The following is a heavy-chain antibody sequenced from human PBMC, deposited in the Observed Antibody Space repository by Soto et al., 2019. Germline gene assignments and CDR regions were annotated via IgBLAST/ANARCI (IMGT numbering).Heavy chain of an antibody. V-gene: IGHV3-53*01. J-gene: IGHJ4*02. CDR1: GFTVSSSY. CDR2: IYSGGSA. CDR3: ARNYYDSNGSIFYFAY. Sequence: GGSLRLSCAGSGFTVSSSYLSWVRQAPGKGLEWVSIIYSGGSAYHADSVKGRFTISRDNSQNMLYLQMNSLRAEDTAVYFCARNYYDSNGSIFYFAYWGQGTLVTVS. D-gene: IGHD3-22*01.